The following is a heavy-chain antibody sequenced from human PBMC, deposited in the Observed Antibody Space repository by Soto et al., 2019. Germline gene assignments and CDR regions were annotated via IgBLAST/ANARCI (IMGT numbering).Heavy chain of an antibody. Sequence: ASGKVSCKASGYTFSRYGISWVRQAPGQGLEWMGWISGYNGDTNYAQKFQGRVTMTIDTSTTTAYMELRGLTSDDTAIYYCAKNGQPPYYYYGLDVWG. J-gene: IGHJ6*02. CDR1: GYTFSRYG. CDR3: AKNGQPPYYYYGLDV. D-gene: IGHD2-8*01. CDR2: ISGYNGDT. V-gene: IGHV1-18*01.